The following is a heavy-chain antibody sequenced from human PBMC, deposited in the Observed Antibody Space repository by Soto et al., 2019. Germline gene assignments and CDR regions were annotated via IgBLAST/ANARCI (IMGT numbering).Heavy chain of an antibody. D-gene: IGHD2-2*01. CDR1: GGTFSRYS. CDR3: AREDRDRETGLVPAAIDGMDV. J-gene: IGHJ6*02. CDR2: IIPIFGIA. V-gene: IGHV1-69*08. Sequence: QVQLVQSGAEVKKPGSSVKVSCKASGGTFSRYSITWVLQAPGHGLEWIGRIIPIFGIASYAQKFQGRVTITADESTSTAYMELSSLRSDDTAVYNCAREDRDRETGLVPAAIDGMDVWGQGTTVTVSS.